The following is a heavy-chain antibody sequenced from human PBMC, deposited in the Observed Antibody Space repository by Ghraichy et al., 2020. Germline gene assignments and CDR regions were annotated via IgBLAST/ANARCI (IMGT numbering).Heavy chain of an antibody. V-gene: IGHV3-21*01. Sequence: GGSLRLSCAASGFTFSSYSMNWVRQAPGKGLEWVSSISSSSSYIYYAHSVKGRFTISRDNAKNSLYLQMNSLRAEDTAVYYCASAYDSSGYYAFDIWGQGTMVTVSS. J-gene: IGHJ3*02. CDR2: ISSSSSYI. CDR1: GFTFSSYS. D-gene: IGHD3-22*01. CDR3: ASAYDSSGYYAFDI.